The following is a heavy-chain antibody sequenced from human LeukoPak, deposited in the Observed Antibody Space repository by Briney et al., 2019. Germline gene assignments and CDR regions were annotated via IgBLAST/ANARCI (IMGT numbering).Heavy chain of an antibody. CDR2: ISAYNGNT. CDR3: ARDRSSSWFSVLDY. V-gene: IGHV1-18*01. CDR1: GYTFTSYG. Sequence: ASVKVSCKASGYTFTSYGISWVRQAPGQGLEWMGWISAYNGNTNYAQKLQGRVTMTTDTSTSTAYMELRSLRSDDTAVYYCARDRSSSWFSVLDYWGQGTLVTVSS. D-gene: IGHD6-13*01. J-gene: IGHJ4*02.